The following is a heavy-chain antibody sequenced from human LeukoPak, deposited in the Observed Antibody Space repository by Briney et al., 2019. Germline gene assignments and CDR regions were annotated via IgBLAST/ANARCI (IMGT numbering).Heavy chain of an antibody. V-gene: IGHV4-59*08. D-gene: IGHD2-2*01. J-gene: IGHJ4*02. Sequence: KASETLSLTCTVSGGSISTCYWSWIRQPPGKGLEWIGYIYYDGSTNYNPSLKSRVTISVDTSKNQFSLKLSSVTAADTAVYYCARHDTLVPAPEDYFDSWGQGTLVTVSS. CDR1: GGSISTCY. CDR2: IYYDGST. CDR3: ARHDTLVPAPEDYFDS.